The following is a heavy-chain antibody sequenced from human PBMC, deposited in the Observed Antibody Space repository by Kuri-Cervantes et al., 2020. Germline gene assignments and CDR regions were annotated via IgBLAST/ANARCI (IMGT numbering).Heavy chain of an antibody. Sequence: ASVKVSCKASGYSFTSYGISWVRQAPGQGLEWMGWISVYTGYTNYAQKFQGRVTMTTDTSTSTAYMELSSLRSEDTAVYYCATSQRLLPDAILTGYSGGKIPNYYYYGMDVWGQGTTVTVSS. V-gene: IGHV1-18*01. D-gene: IGHD3-9*01. CDR3: ATSQRLLPDAILTGYSGGKIPNYYYYGMDV. CDR1: GYSFTSYG. J-gene: IGHJ6*02. CDR2: ISVYTGYT.